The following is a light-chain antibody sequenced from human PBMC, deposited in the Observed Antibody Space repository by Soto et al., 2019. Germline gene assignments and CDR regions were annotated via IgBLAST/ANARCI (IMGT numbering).Light chain of an antibody. J-gene: IGKJ1*01. CDR3: QQYYSYQWT. Sequence: IHMTQSPFTVSASVVYIVTITGRASQIINNRMAWHQHKPGKAPKVLICDASRLQSGVQSRFSGSGAGKELPITISSLQPDDFATYYCQQYYSYQWTFAQGTKVDIK. CDR2: DAS. V-gene: IGKV1-5*01. CDR1: QIINNR.